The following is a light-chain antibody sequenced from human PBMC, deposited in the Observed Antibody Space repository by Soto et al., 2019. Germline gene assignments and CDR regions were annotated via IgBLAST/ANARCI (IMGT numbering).Light chain of an antibody. V-gene: IGKV3-20*01. CDR2: GIS. Sequence: EIVLTKSPGTLSLSPGERATLSCRASHTISSSYLAWYQQKPGQAPRLLMYGISSRATGIPDRFSGSGSGTDFTLPITRLEPEDFAVYYCQQYVTSSPRTFGQGTKVEIK. CDR3: QQYVTSSPRT. J-gene: IGKJ1*01. CDR1: HTISSSY.